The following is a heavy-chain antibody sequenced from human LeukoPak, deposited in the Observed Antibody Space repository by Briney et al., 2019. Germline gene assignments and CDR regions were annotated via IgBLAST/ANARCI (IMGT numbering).Heavy chain of an antibody. CDR3: VGGGENDPDFDY. Sequence: EASVNVSFTASGYTFTSYAMHWVRQAPGQRLGWMGWINAGNGNTKYSQKFQGRVTITRDTSASTAYMELSSLRSEDTAVYYCVGGGENDPDFDYWGQGTLVTVSS. CDR2: INAGNGNT. V-gene: IGHV1-3*01. CDR1: GYTFTSYA. D-gene: IGHD1-1*01. J-gene: IGHJ4*02.